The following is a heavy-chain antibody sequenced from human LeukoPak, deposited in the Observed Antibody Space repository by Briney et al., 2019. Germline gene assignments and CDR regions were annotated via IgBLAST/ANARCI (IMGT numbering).Heavy chain of an antibody. V-gene: IGHV1-69*06. CDR2: IIPIFGTA. D-gene: IGHD2-15*01. J-gene: IGHJ6*03. CDR1: GGTFSSYA. Sequence: ASVKVSCKASGGTFSSYAISWVRQAPGQGLEWMGRIIPIFGTANYAQKFQGRVTITADKSTSTAYMELSSLRSEDTAVYYCAKSGGYYYYYYYMDVWGKGTTVTVSS. CDR3: AKSGGYYYYYYYMDV.